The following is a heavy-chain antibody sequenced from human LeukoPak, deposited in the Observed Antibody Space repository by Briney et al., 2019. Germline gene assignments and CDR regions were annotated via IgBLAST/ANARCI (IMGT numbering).Heavy chain of an antibody. J-gene: IGHJ5*02. D-gene: IGHD6-13*01. CDR3: ARARIAAALGNWFDP. V-gene: IGHV3-30-3*01. Sequence: GGSLRLSCAASGFTFSSYAMHWVRQAPGKGLEWVAVISYDGSNKYYADSVKGRFTISRDNSKNTLYPQMNSLRAEDTAVYYCARARIAAALGNWFDPWGQGTLVTVSS. CDR1: GFTFSSYA. CDR2: ISYDGSNK.